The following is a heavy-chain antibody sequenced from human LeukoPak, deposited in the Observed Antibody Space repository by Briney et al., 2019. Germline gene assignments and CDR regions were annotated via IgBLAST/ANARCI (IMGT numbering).Heavy chain of an antibody. CDR3: ARRFSY. D-gene: IGHD3-10*01. CDR2: ISWDGGST. CDR1: GFTFDDYA. Sequence: GGSLRLSCAASGFTFDDYAMHWVRQAPGKGLEWVSLISWDGGSTYYADSVKGRFTISRDNAKNSLYLQMNSLRAEDTAVYYCARRFSYWGQGTLVTVSS. V-gene: IGHV3-43D*03. J-gene: IGHJ4*02.